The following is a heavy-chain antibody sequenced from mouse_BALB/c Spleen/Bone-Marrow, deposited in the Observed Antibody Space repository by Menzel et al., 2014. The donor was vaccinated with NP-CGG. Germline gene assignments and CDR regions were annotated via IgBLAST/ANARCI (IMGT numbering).Heavy chain of an antibody. CDR1: GYTFTSYV. CDR3: TRGATPDY. D-gene: IGHD3-1*01. CDR2: FNPYNDGT. J-gene: IGHJ2*01. V-gene: IGHV1-14*01. Sequence: EVKLVESGPELVQPGASVKTSCKASGYTFTSYVMHWVKQKPGQGLEWIGYFNPYNDGTKYNEKFKGKATLTSDKSSSTAYMELSSLTSEDSAVYYCTRGATPDYWGQGTTLTVSS.